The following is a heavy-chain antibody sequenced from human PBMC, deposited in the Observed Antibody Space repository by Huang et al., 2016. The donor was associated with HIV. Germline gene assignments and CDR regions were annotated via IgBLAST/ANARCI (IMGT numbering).Heavy chain of an antibody. Sequence: QLQLQKSGPGLVKPSETLSLPCTVSGGSIRSDNYYWGWIRQPPGKGLGWIGSIYYSGSTDDNPAHKRRVTITVDTSKNHFSLRRRSVTAADTAVYYCARLPGSITMIRGVITDPYWGQGTLVTVSS. CDR3: ARLPGSITMIRGVITDPY. CDR1: GGSIRSDNYY. CDR2: IYYSGST. D-gene: IGHD3-10*01. J-gene: IGHJ4*02. V-gene: IGHV4-39*02.